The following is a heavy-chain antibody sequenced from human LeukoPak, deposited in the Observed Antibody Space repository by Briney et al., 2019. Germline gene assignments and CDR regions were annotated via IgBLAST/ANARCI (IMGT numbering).Heavy chain of an antibody. CDR3: ARGRSGFNWYFDL. CDR2: MNPNSENT. J-gene: IGHJ2*01. D-gene: IGHD3-10*01. CDR1: RNTFTSYD. V-gene: IGHV1-8*01. Sequence: ASVKVSCKASRNTFTSYDINWVRQTTGQGLEWMGWMNPNSENTGYAQNFQGRVTMTRNTSTTTAYMELSSLRSEDTAVYCCARGRSGFNWYFDLWGRGTLVTVSS.